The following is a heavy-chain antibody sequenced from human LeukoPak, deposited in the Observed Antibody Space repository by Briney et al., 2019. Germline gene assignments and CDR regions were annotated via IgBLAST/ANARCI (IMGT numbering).Heavy chain of an antibody. CDR2: ISSSGSTI. J-gene: IGHJ4*02. CDR1: GFTFSSYE. V-gene: IGHV3-48*03. Sequence: GGSLRLSCAASGFTFSSYEMNWVRQAPGKGLEWVSYISSSGSTIYYADSVKGRFTISRDNAKNSLYLQMNSLRAEDTAVYYCARGELYSSGWDHLSGMTYYFDYWGQGTLVTVSS. CDR3: ARGELYSSGWDHLSGMTYYFDY. D-gene: IGHD6-19*01.